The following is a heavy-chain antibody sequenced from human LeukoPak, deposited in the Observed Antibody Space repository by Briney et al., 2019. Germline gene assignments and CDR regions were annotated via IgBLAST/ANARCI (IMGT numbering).Heavy chain of an antibody. D-gene: IGHD3-10*01. J-gene: IGHJ3*02. Sequence: PSQTLSLTCTVSGGSISSGGYYWSWTRQHPGKGLEWIGYIYYSGSTYYNPSLKSRVTISVDTSKNQFSLKLSSVTAADTAVYYCARVGVTMVRGVIIRAIDIWGQGTMVTVSS. V-gene: IGHV4-31*03. CDR3: ARVGVTMVRGVIIRAIDI. CDR2: IYYSGST. CDR1: GGSISSGGYY.